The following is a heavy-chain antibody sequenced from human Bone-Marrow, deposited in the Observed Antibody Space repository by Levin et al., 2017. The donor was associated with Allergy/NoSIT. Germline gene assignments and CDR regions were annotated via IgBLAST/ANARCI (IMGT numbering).Heavy chain of an antibody. CDR2: IYSGGST. V-gene: IGHV3-53*01. Sequence: GGSLRLSCAASGFTVSSNYMSWVRQAPGKGLEWVSVIYSGGSTYYADSVKGRFTISRDNSKNTLYLQMNSLRAEDTAVYYCARSLYSSGWYNFDYWGQGTLVTVSS. CDR3: ARSLYSSGWYNFDY. J-gene: IGHJ4*02. CDR1: GFTVSSNY. D-gene: IGHD6-19*01.